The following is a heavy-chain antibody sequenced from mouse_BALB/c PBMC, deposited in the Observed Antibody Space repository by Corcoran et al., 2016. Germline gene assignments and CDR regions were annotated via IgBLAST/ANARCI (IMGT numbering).Heavy chain of an antibody. CDR3: GRSREGNYVVY. CDR1: GFNIKDTY. D-gene: IGHD3-3*01. V-gene: IGHV14-3*02. CDR2: IDPANGNT. Sequence: EVQLQQSGAELVKPGASVKLSCTASGFNIKDTYMHWVKQRPEQGLEWIGRIDPANGNTKYDPQFQGKATMTADTSSNTAYLQLSSLTSEATAVYYCGRSREGNYVVYWGQGTTLTVSS. J-gene: IGHJ2*01.